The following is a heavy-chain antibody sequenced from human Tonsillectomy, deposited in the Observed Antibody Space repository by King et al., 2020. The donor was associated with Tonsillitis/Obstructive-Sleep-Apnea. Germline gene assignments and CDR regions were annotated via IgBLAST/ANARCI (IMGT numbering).Heavy chain of an antibody. CDR3: ARDDVVGRYIDS. CDR2: INPISGVP. D-gene: IGHD1-14*01. CDR1: GYTFTRYY. Sequence: QLVQSGAEVKTPGASVKVSCKASGYTFTRYYIHWVRQARGQGLEWMGIINPISGVPSYAQKFQGGVTMTTETSAGTVCLQRSTLRSEDTAVYYCARDDVVGRYIDSWGQGTLVTVSS. J-gene: IGHJ4*02. V-gene: IGHV1-46*01.